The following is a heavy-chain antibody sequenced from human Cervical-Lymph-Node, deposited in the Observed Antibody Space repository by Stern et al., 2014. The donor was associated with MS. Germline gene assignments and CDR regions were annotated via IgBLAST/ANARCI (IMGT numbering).Heavy chain of an antibody. CDR2: LSYDGSNE. D-gene: IGHD4-11*01. CDR3: AKERSISKNYYHAMDD. CDR1: GFTFSSYG. V-gene: IGHV3-30*18. Sequence: VQLVESGGGVVQPGRSLRLSCAVSGFTFSSYGMHWVRQAPGKGLECVAVLSYDGSNEYYADSVKGRFTISRDNSKNTLYLQMNSLRAEDTAVYFCAKERSISKNYYHAMDDWGQGTTVTVSS. J-gene: IGHJ6*02.